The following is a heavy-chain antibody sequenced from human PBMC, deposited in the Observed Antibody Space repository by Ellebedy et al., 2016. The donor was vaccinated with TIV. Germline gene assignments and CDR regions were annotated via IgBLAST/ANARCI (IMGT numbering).Heavy chain of an antibody. J-gene: IGHJ4*02. Sequence: GGSLRLSXAASGFTFSGYGMHWVRQVPGKGLEWVAVISYDGSNIYYADSVKGRFAISRDNSKNTLYLQMNSLRPEDTAVYYCARDVPDIYCTSTSCFLGYYFDSWGQGTLVTVSS. CDR2: ISYDGSNI. V-gene: IGHV3-30*03. CDR3: ARDVPDIYCTSTSCFLGYYFDS. CDR1: GFTFSGYG. D-gene: IGHD2-2*01.